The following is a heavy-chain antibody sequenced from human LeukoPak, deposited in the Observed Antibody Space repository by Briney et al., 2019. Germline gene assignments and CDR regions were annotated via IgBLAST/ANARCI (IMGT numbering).Heavy chain of an antibody. CDR2: INQDGSEK. V-gene: IGHV3-7*03. CDR3: ARVGSGNSLGAFDI. J-gene: IGHJ3*02. Sequence: PGVSLRLSCAASGFTFSRNWMIWVRQAPGKRLEWVANINQDGSEKYYVDSVKGRFTISRDNAKNSLFLQMNSLRAEDTAVYYCARVGSGNSLGAFDIWGQGTMVTVSS. D-gene: IGHD4-23*01. CDR1: GFTFSRNW.